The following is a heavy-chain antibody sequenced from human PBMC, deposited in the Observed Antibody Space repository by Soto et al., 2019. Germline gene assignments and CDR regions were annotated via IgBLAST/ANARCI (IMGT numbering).Heavy chain of an antibody. Sequence: ASSKDSCNESAYSFSSCDITWVRRAPRQGLEWMGWISTKSANTNYSDKFSGSDSMTAATSSIRAYMDVRSLHSNDTAVYYCATFTTGTIHFDYWGQGTQVTVSA. CDR1: AYSFSSCD. D-gene: IGHD3-22*01. J-gene: IGHJ4*02. V-gene: IGHV1-18*04. CDR2: ISTKSANT. CDR3: ATFTTGTIHFDY.